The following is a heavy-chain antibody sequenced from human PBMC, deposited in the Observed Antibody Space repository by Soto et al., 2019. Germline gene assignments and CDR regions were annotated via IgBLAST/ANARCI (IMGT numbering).Heavy chain of an antibody. CDR2: INAGNGNT. CDR1: GYTFTSYA. Sequence: ASVKVSCKASGYTFTSYAMHWVRQAPGQRLEWMGWINAGNGNTKYSQKFQGRVTITRDTSASTAYMELSSLRSEDTAVYYCARVGLLRYFDWLSRNYGMDVWGQGTTVTVSS. CDR3: ARVGLLRYFDWLSRNYGMDV. V-gene: IGHV1-3*01. J-gene: IGHJ6*02. D-gene: IGHD3-9*01.